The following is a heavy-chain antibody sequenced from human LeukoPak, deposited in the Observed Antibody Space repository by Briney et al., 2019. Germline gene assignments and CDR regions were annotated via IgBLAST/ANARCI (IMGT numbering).Heavy chain of an antibody. V-gene: IGHV3-21*01. CDR2: ISSSSSYI. CDR1: GFTFSSYS. Sequence: GGSLRLSCAASGFTFSSYSMNWVRQAPGKGLEWVSSISSSSSYIYYADSVKGRFTISRDSAKNSLYLQMNSLRAEDTAVYYCAREVRSYFDYWGQGTLVTVSS. CDR3: AREVRSYFDY. J-gene: IGHJ4*02.